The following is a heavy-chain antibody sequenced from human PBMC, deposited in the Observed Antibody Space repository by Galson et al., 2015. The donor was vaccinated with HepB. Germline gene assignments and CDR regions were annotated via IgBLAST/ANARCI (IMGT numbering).Heavy chain of an antibody. Sequence: SETLSLTCTVSGASISNYFWSWIRQPPGRGPEWLAYIYDSGNYKYNPSLKSRATISIDMSKNQFSLTLSSVTAADTAVYYCARSGGTWRYDYWGQGTLVTVSS. V-gene: IGHV4-59*01. J-gene: IGHJ4*02. D-gene: IGHD1-1*01. CDR2: IYDSGNY. CDR1: GASISNYF. CDR3: ARSGGTWRYDY.